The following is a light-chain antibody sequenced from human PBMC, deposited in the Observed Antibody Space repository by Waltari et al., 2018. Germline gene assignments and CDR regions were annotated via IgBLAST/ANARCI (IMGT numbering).Light chain of an antibody. CDR2: WAS. CDR1: QSVLYSSNNKNY. Sequence: DIVMTQSPDSLAVSLGERATINRKSSQSVLYSSNNKNYLSWYQQKPGQPPKLLIHWASIRESGVPDRFSGSGSGTDFTLTISSLQAEDVAVYYCQQYYSSPPTFGQGTKVEVK. J-gene: IGKJ1*01. V-gene: IGKV4-1*01. CDR3: QQYYSSPPT.